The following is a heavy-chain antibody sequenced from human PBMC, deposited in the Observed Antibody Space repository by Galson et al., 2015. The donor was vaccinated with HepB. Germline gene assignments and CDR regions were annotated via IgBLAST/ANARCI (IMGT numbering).Heavy chain of an antibody. CDR2: IIPIFGTA. D-gene: IGHD2-15*01. V-gene: IGHV1-69*06. CDR3: ASRIGYCSGGSCLPVVY. CDR1: GGTFSSYA. J-gene: IGHJ4*02. Sequence: SVKVSCKASGGTFSSYAISWVRQAPGQGLEWMGGIIPIFGTANYAQKFQGRVTITADKPTSTAYMELSSLRSEDTAVYYCASRIGYCSGGSCLPVVYWGQGTLVTVSS.